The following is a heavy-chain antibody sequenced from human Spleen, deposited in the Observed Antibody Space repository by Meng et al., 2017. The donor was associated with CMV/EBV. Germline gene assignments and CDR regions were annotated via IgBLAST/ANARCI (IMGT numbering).Heavy chain of an antibody. V-gene: IGHV1-2*02. CDR1: GYPFTAYY. CDR2: INPKNGSS. CDR3: IGKVNSPIYYDR. D-gene: IGHD3-10*01. J-gene: IGHJ5*02. Sequence: CQASGYPFTAYYIPWVRPAPRQGLEWMGWINPKNGSSSYAQKFQGRVTMTRDTSITTAYMDVRRLRSDDTAVYYCIGKVNSPIYYDRWGQGTLVTVPQ.